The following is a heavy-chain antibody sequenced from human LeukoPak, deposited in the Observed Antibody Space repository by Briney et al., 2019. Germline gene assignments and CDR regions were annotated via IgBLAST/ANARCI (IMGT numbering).Heavy chain of an antibody. CDR1: GSTFSSYS. J-gene: IGHJ4*02. Sequence: GGSLRLSCAASGSTFSSYSMNWVRQAPGKGLEWVSSISSSSSYIYYADSVKGRFTISRDNAKNSLYLQMNSLRAEDTAVYYCARRLYYDSSGYYNTAFDYWGRGTLVTVSS. D-gene: IGHD3-22*01. CDR3: ARRLYYDSSGYYNTAFDY. V-gene: IGHV3-21*01. CDR2: ISSSSSYI.